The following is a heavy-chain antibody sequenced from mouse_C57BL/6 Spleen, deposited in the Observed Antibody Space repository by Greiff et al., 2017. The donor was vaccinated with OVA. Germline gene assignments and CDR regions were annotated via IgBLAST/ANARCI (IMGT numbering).Heavy chain of an antibody. CDR1: GYTFTSYW. CDR3: ARRRSNYPYAMDY. Sequence: VQLKQPGAELVKPGASVKMSCKASGYTFTSYWITWVKQRPGQGLEWIGDIYPGSGSTNYNEKFKSKATLTVDTSSSTAYMQLSSLTSEDSAVYYCARRRSNYPYAMDYWGQGTSVTVSS. CDR2: IYPGSGST. J-gene: IGHJ4*01. D-gene: IGHD2-5*01. V-gene: IGHV1-55*01.